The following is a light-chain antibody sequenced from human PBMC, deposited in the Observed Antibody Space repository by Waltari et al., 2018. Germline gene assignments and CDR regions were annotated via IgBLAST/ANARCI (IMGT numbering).Light chain of an antibody. CDR3: SSQSSNNVVL. CDR2: DVS. Sequence: QSALTQPASVSGSPGQSITISCTGTSRDGGSYNSVSWYQDHPGQGPKVIIYDVSDRPSGVSARFSGSKSGNTASLTISGLQAEDEADYYCSSQSSNNVVLFGGGTKVTVL. V-gene: IGLV2-14*03. J-gene: IGLJ3*02. CDR1: SRDGGSYNS.